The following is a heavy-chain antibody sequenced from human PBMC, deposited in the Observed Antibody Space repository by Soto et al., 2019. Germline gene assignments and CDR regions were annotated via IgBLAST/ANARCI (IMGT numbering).Heavy chain of an antibody. D-gene: IGHD6-19*01. J-gene: IGHJ4*02. CDR2: IYYSGST. CDR1: GGSISSGGYY. Sequence: SETLSLTCTVSGGSISSGGYYWSWIRQHPGKGLEWIGYIYYSGSTYYNPSLKSRVTISVDTSKNQFSLKLSSVTAADTAVYYCASGGQWLVRFDYWGQGTLVTVSS. V-gene: IGHV4-31*03. CDR3: ASGGQWLVRFDY.